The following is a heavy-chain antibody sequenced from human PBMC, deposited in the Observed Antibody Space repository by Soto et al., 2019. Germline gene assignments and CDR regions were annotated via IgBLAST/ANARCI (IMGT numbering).Heavy chain of an antibody. V-gene: IGHV4-59*08. D-gene: IGHD2-21*02. J-gene: IGHJ6*02. Sequence: SETLSLTCTVSGGSISSYYWSWIRQPPGKGLEWIGYIYYSGSTNYNPSLKSRVTISVDTSKNQFSLQLNSVTPEDTAVYYCTKQKGDSRTYNGMDVWGQGTTVTVSS. CDR2: IYYSGST. CDR1: GGSISSYY. CDR3: TKQKGDSRTYNGMDV.